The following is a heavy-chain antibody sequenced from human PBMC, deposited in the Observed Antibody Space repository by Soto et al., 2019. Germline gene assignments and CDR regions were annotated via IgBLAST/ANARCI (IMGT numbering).Heavy chain of an antibody. Sequence: VGSVRLSCVASGFTFSNYAMNWVRQAPGKGLEWVAVISYDGSNKYYADSVKGRITISRDNSRNTLYLQMNNLRAEDTAMYYCARDLGNNYGSFAYWGQGTLVTSPQ. D-gene: IGHD4-17*01. J-gene: IGHJ4*02. CDR1: GFTFSNYA. CDR2: ISYDGSNK. CDR3: ARDLGNNYGSFAY. V-gene: IGHV3-30-3*01.